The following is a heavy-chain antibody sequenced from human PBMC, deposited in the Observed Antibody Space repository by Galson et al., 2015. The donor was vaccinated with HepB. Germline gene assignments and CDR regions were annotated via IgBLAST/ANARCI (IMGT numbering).Heavy chain of an antibody. J-gene: IGHJ2*01. CDR1: GFTFSSYA. V-gene: IGHV3-23*01. Sequence: SLRLSCAASGFTFSSYAMSWVGQAPGKGVEWVSAISGSGGSTYYADSVKGRFTISRDNSKNTLYLQMNSLRAEDAAVYYCAKDGGISYDSRKLSYFDLWGRGTLVTVSS. D-gene: IGHD3-22*01. CDR3: AKDGGISYDSRKLSYFDL. CDR2: ISGSGGST.